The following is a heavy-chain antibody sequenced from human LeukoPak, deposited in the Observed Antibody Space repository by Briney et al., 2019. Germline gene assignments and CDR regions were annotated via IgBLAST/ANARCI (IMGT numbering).Heavy chain of an antibody. CDR2: IGSSGGGT. J-gene: IGHJ3*02. CDR1: EFSFSSNA. CDR3: AKIHQNRVVVGAKGAFDI. Sequence: PGGSLRLSCVASEFSFSSNAMGWVRQSSGKGLEWVSGIGSSGGGTYYADSVKGRFTISRDTSKDTVYLQMDSLRAEDTAIYYCAKIHQNRVVVGAKGAFDIWGQGTVVTVSS. D-gene: IGHD2-15*01. V-gene: IGHV3-23*01.